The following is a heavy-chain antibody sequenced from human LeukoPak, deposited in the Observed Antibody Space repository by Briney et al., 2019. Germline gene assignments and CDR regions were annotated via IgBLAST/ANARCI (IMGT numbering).Heavy chain of an antibody. CDR3: TTGLAF. CDR1: GFTFTYAW. Sequence: GGSLRLSCAASGFTFTYAWMSWVRQAPGKGLEWVGRINTKSDGGTIDYAAPLKGRFTISREDSKNTVFLQMNSLKSEDTAVYYCTTGLAFWGQGTLVTVSS. D-gene: IGHD2-21*01. J-gene: IGHJ4*02. V-gene: IGHV3-15*01. CDR2: INTKSDGGTI.